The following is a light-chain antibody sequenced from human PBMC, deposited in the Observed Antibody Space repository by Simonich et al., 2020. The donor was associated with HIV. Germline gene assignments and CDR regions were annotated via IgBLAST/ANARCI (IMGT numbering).Light chain of an antibody. CDR3: QQRSNWLT. CDR2: DAS. CDR1: QSVSSY. V-gene: IGKV3-11*01. J-gene: IGKJ4*01. Sequence: EIVLTQSPATLSLSPGERATLSGRASQSVSSYLAWYQQKPGQAPMLIIYDASHRATGIPARFSGSGSGTDFTLTISSLEPEDFAVYYCQQRSNWLTFGGGTKVEIK.